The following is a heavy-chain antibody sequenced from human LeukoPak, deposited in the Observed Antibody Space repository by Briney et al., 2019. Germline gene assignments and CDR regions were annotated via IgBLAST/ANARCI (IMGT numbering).Heavy chain of an antibody. CDR1: GGSFSSYY. Sequence: SETLSLTCAVYGGSFSSYYWSWIRQPPGKGLEWIGYIYYSGSTNYNPSLKSRVTISVDTSKNQFSLKLSSVTAADTAVYYCARHYSSSWYWFDPWGQGTLVTVSS. CDR2: IYYSGST. J-gene: IGHJ5*02. V-gene: IGHV4-59*08. D-gene: IGHD6-13*01. CDR3: ARHYSSSWYWFDP.